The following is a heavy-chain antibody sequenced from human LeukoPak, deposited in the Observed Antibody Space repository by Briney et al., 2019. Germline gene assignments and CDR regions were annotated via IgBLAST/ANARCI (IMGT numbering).Heavy chain of an antibody. CDR3: ARDLVNIVVVVAATLGVGMDV. CDR1: GYTFTSYY. Sequence: ASVKVSCKSSGYTFTSYYMHWVRQAPGQGLEWMGIINPTVGSTSYAQKFQGRVNMTRDTSTSTVYMELRSLRSEDTAVYYCARDLVNIVVVVAATLGVGMDVWGQGTTVTVSS. D-gene: IGHD2-15*01. CDR2: INPTVGST. J-gene: IGHJ6*02. V-gene: IGHV1-46*01.